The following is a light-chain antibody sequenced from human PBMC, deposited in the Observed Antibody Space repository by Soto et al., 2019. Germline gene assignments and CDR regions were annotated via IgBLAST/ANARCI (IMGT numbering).Light chain of an antibody. J-gene: IGKJ2*01. CDR1: QSISTW. V-gene: IGKV1-5*01. Sequence: DIQMTQSPSTPSASVGDRVIITCRASQSISTWLAWYQQKPGKAPNLLIYDASTLQSGVPLRFSGSGSGTELTLTISSLQPDDFATYYCQQYNSYWYTFGQGTRLEIK. CDR3: QQYNSYWYT. CDR2: DAS.